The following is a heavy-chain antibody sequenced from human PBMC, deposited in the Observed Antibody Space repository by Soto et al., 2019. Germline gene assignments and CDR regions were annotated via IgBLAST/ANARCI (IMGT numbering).Heavy chain of an antibody. Sequence: GGSLRLSCAASGLPFTNFWMHWVRQAPGEGLVWVSGIKGDGSGTRYAESVKVRFTISRENAKNTLYLQMNSLIVEDTAVYYCENRYWPVGNXWGQGIPVTVSX. V-gene: IGHV3-74*01. D-gene: IGHD1-26*01. CDR3: ENRYWPVGNX. J-gene: IGHJ4*02. CDR1: GLPFTNFW. CDR2: IKGDGSGT.